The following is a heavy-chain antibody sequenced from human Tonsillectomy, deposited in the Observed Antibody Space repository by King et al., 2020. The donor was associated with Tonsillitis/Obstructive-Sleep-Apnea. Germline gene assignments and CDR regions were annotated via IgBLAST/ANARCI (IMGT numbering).Heavy chain of an antibody. Sequence: LQLVQSGAEVKKPGSSVKVSCKASGGTFSSYAISWVRQAPGQGLEWMGRIIPILGIANYAQKFQGRVTITADKSTSTAYMELSSLRSEDTAVYYCARDRDTAMDHYFDYWGQGTLVTVSS. V-gene: IGHV1-69*04. D-gene: IGHD5-18*01. CDR3: ARDRDTAMDHYFDY. CDR1: GGTFSSYA. CDR2: IIPILGIA. J-gene: IGHJ4*02.